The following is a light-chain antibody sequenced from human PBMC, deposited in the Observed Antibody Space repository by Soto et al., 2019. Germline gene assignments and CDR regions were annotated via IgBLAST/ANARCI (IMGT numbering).Light chain of an antibody. J-gene: IGKJ1*01. CDR3: QQYKSYSRT. Sequence: DIQMTQSPSTLSASVGDRVTITCRASQSISSWLAWFQQKQGKAAKLLIYKSCSLESEVRSRFSGSGSGTEFALTISSLQPVDFATYYCQQYKSYSRTFGQGTKVEIK. CDR1: QSISSW. V-gene: IGKV1-5*03. CDR2: KSC.